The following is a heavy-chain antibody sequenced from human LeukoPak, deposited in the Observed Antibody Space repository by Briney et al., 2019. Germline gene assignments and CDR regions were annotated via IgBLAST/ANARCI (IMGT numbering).Heavy chain of an antibody. CDR2: IWYDGSNK. D-gene: IGHD3-3*01. V-gene: IGHV3-33*01. CDR1: GFTFRNYG. Sequence: GGSLRLSCTASGFTFRNYGMHWVRQGPGKGLEWVAVIWYDGSNKYYADSVKGRFTISRDNSKNTLYLRMNSLRAEDTAVYYCARDLLGVGTLATDYWDQGILVTVSS. J-gene: IGHJ4*02. CDR3: ARDLLGVGTLATDY.